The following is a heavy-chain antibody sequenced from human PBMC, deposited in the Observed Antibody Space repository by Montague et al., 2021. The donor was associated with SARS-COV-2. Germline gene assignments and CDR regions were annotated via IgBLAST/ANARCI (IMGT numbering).Heavy chain of an antibody. J-gene: IGHJ4*02. CDR1: GGSVSGTSYY. D-gene: IGHD3/OR15-3a*01. CDR3: ARLDGLGY. Sequence: SETLSLTCTVSGGSVSGTSYYWAWIRQPPGKGLEWIGEIYHGGSTNYNPSLKSRVTMSIDESRNQFSLSLSSLTAADTAVYYCARLDGLGYWGQGTLVAVSS. V-gene: IGHV4-39*07. CDR2: IYHGGST.